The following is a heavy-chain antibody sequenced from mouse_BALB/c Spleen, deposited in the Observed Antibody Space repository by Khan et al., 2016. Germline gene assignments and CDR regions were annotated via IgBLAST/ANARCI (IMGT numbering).Heavy chain of an antibody. D-gene: IGHD1-1*01. Sequence: EVQLQESGPGLVKPSQSLSLTCTVTGYSITSDYAWNWIRQFPGNKLEWMGYISYSGSTSYNPSLKSRISITRDPSKNQFFLQLNSVTTEDTATYYCARAYGSRGFAYWGQGTLVTVSA. J-gene: IGHJ3*01. CDR3: ARAYGSRGFAY. CDR2: ISYSGST. V-gene: IGHV3-2*02. CDR1: GYSITSDYA.